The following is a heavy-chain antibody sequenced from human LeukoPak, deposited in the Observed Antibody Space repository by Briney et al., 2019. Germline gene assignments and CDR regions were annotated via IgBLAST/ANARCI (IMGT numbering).Heavy chain of an antibody. J-gene: IGHJ3*01. CDR3: ARYKTTVVLGAFDV. CDR1: GGSISSDF. D-gene: IGHD4-23*01. CDR2: IYHSGST. V-gene: IGHV4-59*01. Sequence: SETLSLTCTVSGGSISSDFWGWIRQPPGKGLEYIGYIYHSGSTTYSPALKSRLTISLDKSNNQFSLNLSSVTAADTAMYYCARYKTTVVLGAFDVWGQGTMVTVSS.